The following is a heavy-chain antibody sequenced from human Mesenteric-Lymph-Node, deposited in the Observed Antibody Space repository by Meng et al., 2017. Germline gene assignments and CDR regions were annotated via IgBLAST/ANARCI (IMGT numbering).Heavy chain of an antibody. J-gene: IGHJ6*02. CDR3: ARDGEYYFGSGTFRNQSGMDV. CDR2: TSFDGNNK. Sequence: GESLKISCAASGFTFNRYAMHWVRQAPGKGLEWLAITSFDGNNKDYADSVKGRFTISRDNSKNTMFLQMNSLRAEDTAVYYCARDGEYYFGSGTFRNQSGMDVWGQGTTVTISS. CDR1: GFTFNRYA. V-gene: IGHV3-30*04. D-gene: IGHD3-10*01.